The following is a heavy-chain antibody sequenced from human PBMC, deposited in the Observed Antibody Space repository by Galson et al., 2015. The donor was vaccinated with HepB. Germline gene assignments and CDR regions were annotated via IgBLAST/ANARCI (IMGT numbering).Heavy chain of an antibody. V-gene: IGHV3-9*01. J-gene: IGHJ6*02. CDR3: AKDRTDYYYGMDV. CDR1: GFTFDDYG. Sequence: SLRLSCAASGFTFDDYGMHRVRRVPGKGLEWVSGISWNSGSIKYADSVKGRFTISRDNAKNSLYLQMNSLRAEDTALYYCAKDRTDYYYGMDVWGQGTTVTVSS. CDR2: ISWNSGSI.